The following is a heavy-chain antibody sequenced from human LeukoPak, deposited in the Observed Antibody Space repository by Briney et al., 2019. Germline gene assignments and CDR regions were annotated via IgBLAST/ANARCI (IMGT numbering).Heavy chain of an antibody. J-gene: IGHJ6*03. Sequence: GASVKVSCKASGYTFTGYYMHWVRQAPGQGLEWMGWINPNSGGTNYAQKFQGRVTMTRDTSISTAYMELSRLRSDDTAVYYCASVGGSGSYNRYYYYMDVWGKGTTVTISS. V-gene: IGHV1-2*02. D-gene: IGHD3-10*01. CDR3: ASVGGSGSYNRYYYYMDV. CDR2: INPNSGGT. CDR1: GYTFTGYY.